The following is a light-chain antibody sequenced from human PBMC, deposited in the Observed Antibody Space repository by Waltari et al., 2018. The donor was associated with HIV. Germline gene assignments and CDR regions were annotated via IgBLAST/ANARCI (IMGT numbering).Light chain of an antibody. V-gene: IGLV3-25*03. CDR3: QSADSSETLGV. CDR2: KDK. Sequence: YELTQPPSVSVSPGQTAKIICSGDELPDHYAHWYQQRPGQAPVLVIYKDKERPSGTPERFSCSSSGTTATLTISGGLEEDEADYYCQSADSSETLGVFGGGTKLTVL. CDR1: ELPDHY. J-gene: IGLJ3*02.